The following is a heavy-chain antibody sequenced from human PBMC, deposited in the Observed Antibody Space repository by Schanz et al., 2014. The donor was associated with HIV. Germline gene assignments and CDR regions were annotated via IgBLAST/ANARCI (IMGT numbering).Heavy chain of an antibody. D-gene: IGHD3-9*01. CDR1: GDTFSTDA. V-gene: IGHV1-69*06. CDR3: ARVVYDTQTGSYNGGWYYFDN. J-gene: IGHJ4*02. CDR2: IIPKHGTS. Sequence: QVQLVQSGSEVKKPGSSVEVSCKASGDTFSTDAFSWVRQVPGQGLECMGGIIPKHGTSTSAQRFKVRVALAADTSTSTIYLELSSLRSEDTAVYYCARVVYDTQTGSYNGGWYYFDNWGLGTLVTVSS.